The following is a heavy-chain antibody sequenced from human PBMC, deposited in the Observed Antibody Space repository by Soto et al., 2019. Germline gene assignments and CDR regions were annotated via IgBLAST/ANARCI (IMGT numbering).Heavy chain of an antibody. D-gene: IGHD3-9*01. CDR1: GYTFTSYC. Sequence: ASVKVSCKASGYTFTSYCISWVRQAPGQGLEWMGWISAYNGNTNYAQKLQGRVTMTTDTSTSTAYMELRSLRSDDTAVYYCARAKRYDILTGYYTASPHDAFDIWGQGTMVTVS. CDR2: ISAYNGNT. V-gene: IGHV1-18*01. CDR3: ARAKRYDILTGYYTASPHDAFDI. J-gene: IGHJ3*02.